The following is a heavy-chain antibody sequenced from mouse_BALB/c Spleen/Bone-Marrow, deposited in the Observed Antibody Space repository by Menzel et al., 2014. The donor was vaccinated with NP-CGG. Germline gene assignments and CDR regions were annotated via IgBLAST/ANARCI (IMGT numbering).Heavy chain of an antibody. D-gene: IGHD1-1*01. CDR3: AGHGDYYGSSLFAY. V-gene: IGHV5-2*01. CDR2: INSDGGST. J-gene: IGHJ3*01. CDR1: EYEFPSHD. Sequence: EVKLVESGGGLVQSGESLKLSCESNEYEFPSHDMSWVRKTPEKRLELVAAINSDGGSTYYPDTMERRFIISRDNSKKTLYLQMSSLRSEDTAFYYCAGHGDYYGSSLFAYWGQGTLVTVSA.